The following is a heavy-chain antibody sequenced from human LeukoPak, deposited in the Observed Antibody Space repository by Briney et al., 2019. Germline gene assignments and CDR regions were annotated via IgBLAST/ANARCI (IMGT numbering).Heavy chain of an antibody. D-gene: IGHD3-16*01. V-gene: IGHV1-2*02. CDR2: INPNSGGT. Sequence: GASVKVSCKASGYTFTDYYMHWVRQAPGQGLEWMGWINPNSGGTSYAQKFQGRVTMTRDTSISTAYMELSRLRSEDTAVYYCVREASGGYFDYWGQGTQVTVSS. CDR3: VREASGGYFDY. J-gene: IGHJ4*02. CDR1: GYTFTDYY.